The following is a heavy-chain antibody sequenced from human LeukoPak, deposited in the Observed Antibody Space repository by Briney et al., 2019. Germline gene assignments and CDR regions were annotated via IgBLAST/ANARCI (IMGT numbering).Heavy chain of an antibody. CDR3: ASGSYYAY. CDR1: GSTFSSYA. V-gene: IGHV3-30-3*01. CDR2: ISYDGSNK. Sequence: PGGSLRLSCAASGSTFSSYAMSWVRQAPGKGLEWVAVISYDGSNKYYADSVRGRFTISRDNSKNTLYLQMNSLRAEDTAVYYCASGSYYAYRGQGTLVTVSS. D-gene: IGHD1-26*01. J-gene: IGHJ4*02.